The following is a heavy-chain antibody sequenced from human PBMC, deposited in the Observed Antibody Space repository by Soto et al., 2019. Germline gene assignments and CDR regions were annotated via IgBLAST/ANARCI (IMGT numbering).Heavy chain of an antibody. Sequence: QVQLQASGPGLVKPSGTLSLTCVVSGGSISSDIWWSWVRQPPGKGLEWIGEIYYTGSANYNPSLRSRVTMSVDKSNNQFSLKLSSVTAADTAVYYCARSGKIIAARGFDYWGQGTLVTVSS. CDR1: GGSISSDIW. V-gene: IGHV4-4*02. J-gene: IGHJ4*02. CDR3: ARSGKIIAARGFDY. CDR2: IYYTGSA. D-gene: IGHD6-6*01.